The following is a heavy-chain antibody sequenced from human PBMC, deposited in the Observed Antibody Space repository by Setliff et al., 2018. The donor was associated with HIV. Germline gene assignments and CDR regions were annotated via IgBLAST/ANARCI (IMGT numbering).Heavy chain of an antibody. Sequence: LSLSCAASGFTFSTYSMNWVRQAPGKGLEWVSYISSTSTTIYYADSVKGRFTISRDNAKNSLYLQMNSLRAEDTAVYYCARDLARVIAHWGQGTLVTVSS. J-gene: IGHJ4*02. CDR3: ARDLARVIAH. CDR1: GFTFSTYS. D-gene: IGHD2-21*01. CDR2: ISSTSTTI. V-gene: IGHV3-48*01.